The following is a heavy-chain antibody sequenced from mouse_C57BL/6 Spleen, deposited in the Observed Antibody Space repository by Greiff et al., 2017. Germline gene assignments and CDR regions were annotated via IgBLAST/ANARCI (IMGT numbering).Heavy chain of an antibody. J-gene: IGHJ4*01. Sequence: QVQLQQSGPELVKPGASVKISCKASGYAFCRSWMNWVKQRPGKGLEWIGRIYPGDGDTNYNGKFKGKATLTADKSSSTAYMQLSSLTSEDSAVYFCARGITTVVEGAMDYWGQGTSVTGSS. CDR1: GYAFCRSW. D-gene: IGHD1-1*01. V-gene: IGHV1-82*01. CDR2: IYPGDGDT. CDR3: ARGITTVVEGAMDY.